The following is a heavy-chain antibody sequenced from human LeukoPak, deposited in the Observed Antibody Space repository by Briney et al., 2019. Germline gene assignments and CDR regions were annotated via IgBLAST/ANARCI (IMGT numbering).Heavy chain of an antibody. CDR1: GGSISSYY. Sequence: PSETLSLTCTVPGGSISSYYWSWIRQPPGKGLEWLGYIYYSGSTNYNPSLKSRVTISVDTSKNQFSLKLSSVTAADTAVYYCARERSFGVVIISDDAFDIWGQGTMVTVSS. D-gene: IGHD3-3*01. CDR3: ARERSFGVVIISDDAFDI. J-gene: IGHJ3*02. V-gene: IGHV4-59*01. CDR2: IYYSGST.